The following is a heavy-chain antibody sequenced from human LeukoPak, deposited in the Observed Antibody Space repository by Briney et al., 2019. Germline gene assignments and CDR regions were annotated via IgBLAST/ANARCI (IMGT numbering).Heavy chain of an antibody. CDR2: INPSGGST. CDR3: ARGIGELFAYYYYYMDV. D-gene: IGHD3-10*01. CDR1: GYTFTGYY. Sequence: ASVKVSCKASGYTFTGYYMHWVRQAPGQGLEWMGIINPSGGSTSYAQKFQGRVTMTRDMSTSTVYMELSSLRSEDTAVYYCARGIGELFAYYYYYMDVWGKGTTVTVSS. J-gene: IGHJ6*03. V-gene: IGHV1-46*01.